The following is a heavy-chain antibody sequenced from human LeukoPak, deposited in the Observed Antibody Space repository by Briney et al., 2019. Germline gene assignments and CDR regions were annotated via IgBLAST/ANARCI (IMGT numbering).Heavy chain of an antibody. CDR2: ISFDGNNK. CDR1: GFIFRSYA. Sequence: PGGSLRLSCVDSGFIFRSYALHGLRQAPGKGLEWVAVISFDGNNKYYAASVKGRFTISRDNSKNTLYLQMSSLRAEDTAVYYCARDHGRTGWYETVDHWGQGTLVTVSS. CDR3: ARDHGRTGWYETVDH. D-gene: IGHD6-19*01. V-gene: IGHV3-30-3*01. J-gene: IGHJ4*02.